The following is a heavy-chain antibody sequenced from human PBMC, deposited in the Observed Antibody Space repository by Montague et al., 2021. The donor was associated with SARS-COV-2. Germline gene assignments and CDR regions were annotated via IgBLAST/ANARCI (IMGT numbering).Heavy chain of an antibody. D-gene: IGHD4-17*01. V-gene: IGHV4-39*07. CDR1: GDSITSSRYY. J-gene: IGHJ4*02. CDR3: ARGGGYSDLHYFDY. Sequence: SETLSLTCTVSGDSITSSRYYWGWIRQPPGKGLEWIGSIHYSEATYYNPSLKSRLTISVDRSKNQFSLRLSSVTAADTAVYYCARGGGYSDLHYFDYWGQGTLVTVSS. CDR2: IHYSEAT.